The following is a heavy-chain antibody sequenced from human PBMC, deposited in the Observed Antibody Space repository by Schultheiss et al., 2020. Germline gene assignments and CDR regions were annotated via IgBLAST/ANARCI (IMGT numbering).Heavy chain of an antibody. CDR2: IYYSGST. CDR1: GGSFSGYY. CDR3: ARDRMGGSYKGNAFDI. D-gene: IGHD1-26*01. V-gene: IGHV4-59*01. J-gene: IGHJ3*02. Sequence: SATLSLTCAVYGGSFSGYYWSWIRQPPGKGLEWIGYIYYSGSTNYNPSLKSRVTISVDTSKNQFSLKLSSVTAADTAVYYCARDRMGGSYKGNAFDIWGQGTMVTVSS.